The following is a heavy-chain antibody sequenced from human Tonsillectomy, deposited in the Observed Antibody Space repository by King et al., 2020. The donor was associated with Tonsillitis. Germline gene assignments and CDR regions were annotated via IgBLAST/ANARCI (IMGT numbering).Heavy chain of an antibody. CDR3: ARGSFERGLGRDTFDY. J-gene: IGHJ4*02. D-gene: IGHD3/OR15-3a*01. CDR2: ISPIFGTA. Sequence: QLVQSGAEVKKPGSSVKVSCKASGGTFSSYAITWVRQAPGQGLEWMGGISPIFGTANYAQKVQGRVTITADESTSTAYMELSSLRSEDTAVYYCARGSFERGLGRDTFDYWGQGTLVTVSS. V-gene: IGHV1-69*12. CDR1: GGTFSSYA.